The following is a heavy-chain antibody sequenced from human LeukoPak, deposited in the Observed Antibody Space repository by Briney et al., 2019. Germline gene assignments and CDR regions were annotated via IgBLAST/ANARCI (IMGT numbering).Heavy chain of an antibody. CDR1: GGSISSGDYY. V-gene: IGHV4-31*03. J-gene: IGHJ4*02. CDR3: ARWGYCSGGSCYPSY. CDR2: IYYSGTT. D-gene: IGHD2-15*01. Sequence: SETLSLTCTVSGGSISSGDYYWTWIRQHPGKGLEWIGHIYYSGTTYSNPSLKSRVTISVDTSKNQFSLKLSSVTAADTAVYYCARWGYCSGGSCYPSYWGQGTLVTVSS.